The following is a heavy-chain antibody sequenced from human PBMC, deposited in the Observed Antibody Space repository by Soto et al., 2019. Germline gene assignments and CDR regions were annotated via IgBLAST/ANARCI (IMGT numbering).Heavy chain of an antibody. J-gene: IGHJ4*02. CDR1: GFTFSTYG. CDR3: ADDEDGDSDFDS. CDR2: ISSSGSTI. D-gene: IGHD4-17*01. V-gene: IGHV3-48*02. Sequence: EVQLVESGGGLVQPGGSLRLSCAASGFTFSTYGMNWVRQAPGKGLEWVSYISSSGSTIYYVESVRGRFSISRDKAKNSLYLQMDSLRDEDTAVYFCADDEDGDSDFDSWGQGTLVTVAS.